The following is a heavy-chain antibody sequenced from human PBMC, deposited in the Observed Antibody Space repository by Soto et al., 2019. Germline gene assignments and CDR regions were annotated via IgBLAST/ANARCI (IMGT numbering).Heavy chain of an antibody. CDR2: ISGSGDSA. V-gene: IGHV3-23*01. Sequence: GGSLRLSCTASGFTFSSCAVSWVRQAPGKGLDWVSAISGSGDSAYYADSVKGRFTISRDNSKNTLYLQMNSLRAEDTAVYYCAKDRIYSTTGTRSSLDCWGQGTLVTVSS. CDR3: AKDRIYSTTGTRSSLDC. J-gene: IGHJ4*02. CDR1: GFTFSSCA. D-gene: IGHD6-6*01.